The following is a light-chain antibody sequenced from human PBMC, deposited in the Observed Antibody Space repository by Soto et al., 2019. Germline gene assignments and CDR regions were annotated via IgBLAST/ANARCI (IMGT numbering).Light chain of an antibody. Sequence: DIQMTQSPSTLSASVGDRVTITCRASQSISSRLAWYQQKPGKAPKLLLYKASSLESGVPSRFSGSGSGTEFTLTISSLQPDDFATYYCQQYSSYPYTFGHGTKLEIK. CDR3: QQYSSYPYT. CDR1: QSISSR. CDR2: KAS. J-gene: IGKJ2*01. V-gene: IGKV1-5*03.